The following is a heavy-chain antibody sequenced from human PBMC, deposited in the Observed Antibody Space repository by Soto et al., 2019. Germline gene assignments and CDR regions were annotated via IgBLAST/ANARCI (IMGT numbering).Heavy chain of an antibody. CDR2: MNPDSGNT. D-gene: IGHD3-16*01. CDR1: GYTFMNYD. CDR3: ARGYVPYKAQKKGGYSDL. J-gene: IGHJ2*01. V-gene: IGHV1-8*01. Sequence: QLVQSGAEVKKPGASVRVSCKASGYTFMNYDVNWVRQATGQGLEWMGWMNPDSGNTGYAQKFQGRVTMTRNISPTTAYMDLTSLTSEDTAVYYCARGYVPYKAQKKGGYSDLRGRGTPVTVSS.